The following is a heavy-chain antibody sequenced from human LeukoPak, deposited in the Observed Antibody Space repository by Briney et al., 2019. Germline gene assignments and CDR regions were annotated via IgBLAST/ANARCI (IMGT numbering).Heavy chain of an antibody. D-gene: IGHD2-2*02. CDR1: GFTFHYYW. CDR3: ARGSYTSANWFDP. V-gene: IGHV3-7*04. J-gene: IGHJ5*02. CDR2: TNQDGGER. Sequence: GGSLRLSCAASGFTFHYYWMTWVRQAPGRGLEWVANTNQDGGERNYVDSVKGRFTISRDNSKNSLYLQMCSLRAEETAVYYCARGSYTSANWFDPWGQGALVTVSS.